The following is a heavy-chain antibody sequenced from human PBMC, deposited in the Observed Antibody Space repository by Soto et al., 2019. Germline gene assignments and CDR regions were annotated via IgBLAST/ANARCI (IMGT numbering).Heavy chain of an antibody. CDR3: ARVWGGAFDI. V-gene: IGHV4-59*01. CDR2: IYYSGST. J-gene: IGHJ3*02. CDR1: GGSISSYY. D-gene: IGHD3-10*01. Sequence: QVQLQESGPGLVKPSETLSLTCTVSGGSISSYYWSWIRQPPGKGLEWIGYIYYSGSTNYNPSLKSRVTISVHTSKYQFSLRLSCVTAADTAVYYCARVWGGAFDIWGQGTMVTVSS.